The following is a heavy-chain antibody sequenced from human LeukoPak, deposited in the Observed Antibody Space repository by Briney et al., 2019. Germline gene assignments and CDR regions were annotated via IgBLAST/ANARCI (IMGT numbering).Heavy chain of an antibody. CDR2: INPNSGGT. J-gene: IGHJ4*02. V-gene: IGHV1-2*02. Sequence: GASVKVSCKASGYTFTGDYIHWVRQAPGQGLEWMGWINPNSGGTTYPQKFQGRVTMTRDTSISTAYMELSSLRSDDTAVYYCSSGSGPYYFDCWGQGTLVTVSS. D-gene: IGHD3-10*01. CDR1: GYTFTGDY. CDR3: SSGSGPYYFDC.